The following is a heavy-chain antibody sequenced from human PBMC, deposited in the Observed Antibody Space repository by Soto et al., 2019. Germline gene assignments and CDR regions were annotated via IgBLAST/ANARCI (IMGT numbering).Heavy chain of an antibody. Sequence: SETLSLTCTVSGGSISSYYWSWIRQPPGKGLEWIGYIYYSGSTNYNPSLKSRVTISVDTSKNQFSLKLSSVTAADTAVYYCARGYSGSYHDAFDIWGQGTMVTVSS. V-gene: IGHV4-59*01. J-gene: IGHJ3*02. CDR1: GGSISSYY. D-gene: IGHD1-26*01. CDR2: IYYSGST. CDR3: ARGYSGSYHDAFDI.